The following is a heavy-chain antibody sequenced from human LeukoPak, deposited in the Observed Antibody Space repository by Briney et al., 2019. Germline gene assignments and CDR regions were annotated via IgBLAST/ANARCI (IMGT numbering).Heavy chain of an antibody. D-gene: IGHD5/OR15-5a*01. V-gene: IGHV3-30*18. CDR2: ISYDGSNK. CDR1: GFTFSNYG. J-gene: IGHJ4*02. Sequence: GGYLRLSCVASGFTFSNYGMHWVRQAPGKGLEWVAVISYDGSNKYYADSVKGRFTVSRDNSKNTLYLQMNSLRAEDTAVYYCAKGMVYGSPYRPYDYWGQGTLVTVSS. CDR3: AKGMVYGSPYRPYDY.